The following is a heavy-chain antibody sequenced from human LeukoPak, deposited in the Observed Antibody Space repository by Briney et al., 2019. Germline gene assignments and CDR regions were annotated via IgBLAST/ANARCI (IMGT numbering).Heavy chain of an antibody. Sequence: ASVKVSCKASGYTFTGYYMHWVRQAPGQGLEWMGWINPNSGGTNYAQKFQGRVTMTRDTSISTAYMELSRLRSDDTAVYYCARDLEDSIGWYPIDYWGQGTLVTVSS. CDR1: GYTFTGYY. J-gene: IGHJ4*02. V-gene: IGHV1-2*02. CDR3: ARDLEDSIGWYPIDY. D-gene: IGHD6-19*01. CDR2: INPNSGGT.